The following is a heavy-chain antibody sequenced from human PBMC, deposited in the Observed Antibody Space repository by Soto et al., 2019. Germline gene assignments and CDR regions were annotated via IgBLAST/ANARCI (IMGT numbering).Heavy chain of an antibody. Sequence: NPSETLSLTCTVSGDSMSRHYWSWLRQPPGKGLEWIGYISSTGSTHYNTSLRSRVTISPDTSKKQFSLNLNSVTAADTAVYYCARNTGWYLHDSWGQGTLVTVSS. CDR2: ISSTGST. D-gene: IGHD6-19*01. J-gene: IGHJ5*01. V-gene: IGHV4-59*11. CDR1: GDSMSRHY. CDR3: ARNTGWYLHDS.